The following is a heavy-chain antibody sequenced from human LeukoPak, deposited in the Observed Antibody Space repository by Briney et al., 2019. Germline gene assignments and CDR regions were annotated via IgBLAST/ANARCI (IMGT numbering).Heavy chain of an antibody. J-gene: IGHJ4*02. CDR1: GLTFSNYA. Sequence: GGSLRLSCSVSGLTFSNYAMHWVRQAPGKGLEWVSLISGGSGNIYYVDSVKGRFTISRDNSKNTLYVQMTSLRAEDTAIYYCAKGSDYYGSVTSKKTDWGQGTLVTVPS. V-gene: IGHV3-23*01. D-gene: IGHD3-10*01. CDR3: AKGSDYYGSVTSKKTD. CDR2: ISGGSGNI.